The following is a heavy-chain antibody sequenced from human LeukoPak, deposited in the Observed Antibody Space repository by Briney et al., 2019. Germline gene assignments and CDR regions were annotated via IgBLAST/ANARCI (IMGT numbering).Heavy chain of an antibody. CDR1: GFTFSSYE. CDR2: IRSKAYGGTT. Sequence: PGGSLRLSCAASGFTFSSYEMNWVRQAPREGQERVGFIRSKAYGGTTEYAASVKGRFTISRDDSKSIAYLQMNSLKPEDTAVYYCTRGLEAVYYYDSSGLNDAFDIWGQGTMVTVSS. CDR3: TRGLEAVYYYDSSGLNDAFDI. J-gene: IGHJ3*02. V-gene: IGHV3-49*04. D-gene: IGHD3-22*01.